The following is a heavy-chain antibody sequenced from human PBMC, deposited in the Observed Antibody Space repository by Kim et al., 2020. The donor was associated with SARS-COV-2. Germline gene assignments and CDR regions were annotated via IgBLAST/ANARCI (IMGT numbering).Heavy chain of an antibody. Sequence: SRVTISVDPSKNQFSLKLSSVTAADTAVYYCARGDYDILTGPYYYGMDVWGQGTTVTVSS. CDR3: ARGDYDILTGPYYYGMDV. D-gene: IGHD3-9*01. V-gene: IGHV4-30-2*04. J-gene: IGHJ6*02.